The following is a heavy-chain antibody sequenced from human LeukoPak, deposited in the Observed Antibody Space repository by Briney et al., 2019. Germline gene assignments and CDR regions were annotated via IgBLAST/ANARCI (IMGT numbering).Heavy chain of an antibody. D-gene: IGHD3-10*02. CDR2: IIPIFGTA. Sequence: ASVKVSXKASGGTFSSYAISWVRQAPGQGLEWMGGIIPIFGTANYAQKFQGRVTITTDESTSTAYMELSSLRSEDTAVYYCARDAHMFGPDSVSDSGYYYYYYMDVWGRGTTVTVSS. V-gene: IGHV1-69*05. CDR1: GGTFSSYA. CDR3: ARDAHMFGPDSVSDSGYYYYYYMDV. J-gene: IGHJ6*03.